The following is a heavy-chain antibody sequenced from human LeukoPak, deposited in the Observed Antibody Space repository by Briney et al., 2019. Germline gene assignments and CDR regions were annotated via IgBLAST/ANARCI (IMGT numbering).Heavy chain of an antibody. CDR1: GGTFSSYA. CDR3: ARDYPPDSWYGDAFDI. J-gene: IGHJ3*02. Sequence: GASVKVSCKASGGTFSSYAISWVRQAPGQGLEWMGGIIPIFGTANYAQKFQGRVTITADESTSTAYMELSSLRSEDTAVYYCARDYPPDSWYGDAFDIWGQGTMVTVSS. CDR2: IIPIFGTA. V-gene: IGHV1-69*13. D-gene: IGHD6-13*01.